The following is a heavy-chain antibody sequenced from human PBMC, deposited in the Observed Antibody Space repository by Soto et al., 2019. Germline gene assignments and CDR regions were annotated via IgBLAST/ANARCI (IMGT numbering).Heavy chain of an antibody. Sequence: GESLKISCAASGFTFSSYSMNWVRQAPGKGLEWVSYISSSSSTIYYADSVKGRFTISRDNAKNSLYLQMNSLRAEDTAVYYCARDSYLIVGREYFDYWGQGTLVTVSS. CDR3: ARDSYLIVGREYFDY. V-gene: IGHV3-48*01. CDR1: GFTFSSYS. CDR2: ISSSSSTI. D-gene: IGHD2-15*01. J-gene: IGHJ4*02.